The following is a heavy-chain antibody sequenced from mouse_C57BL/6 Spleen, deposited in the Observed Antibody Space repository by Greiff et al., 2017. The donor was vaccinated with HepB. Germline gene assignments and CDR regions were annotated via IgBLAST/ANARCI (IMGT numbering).Heavy chain of an antibody. CDR1: GFTFSSYA. D-gene: IGHD1-1*01. J-gene: IGHJ3*01. Sequence: EVQLVESGEGLVKPGGSLKLSCAASGFTFSSYAMSWVRQTPEKRLEWVAYISSGGDYIYYADTVKGRFTISSDNARNTLYLQMSRLKSADTAMYYCTRDGVYYYGSSSWFAYWGQGTLVTVSA. CDR2: ISSGGDYI. V-gene: IGHV5-9-1*02. CDR3: TRDGVYYYGSSSWFAY.